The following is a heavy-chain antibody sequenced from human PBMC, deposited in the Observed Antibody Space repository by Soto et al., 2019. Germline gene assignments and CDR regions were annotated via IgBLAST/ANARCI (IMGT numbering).Heavy chain of an antibody. CDR1: GFTFSSYW. J-gene: IGHJ4*02. D-gene: IGHD3-10*01. CDR2: IKQEGSEK. CDR3: ARARSVLWFGEFFDY. V-gene: IGHV3-7*01. Sequence: GGSLRLSCAASGFTFSSYWMSWVRQAPGKGLEWVANIKQEGSEKYYVDSVKGGFTFSRDNAKNSLYLQMNSLGAEDTAVYYCARARSVLWFGEFFDYWGQGTLVTVSS.